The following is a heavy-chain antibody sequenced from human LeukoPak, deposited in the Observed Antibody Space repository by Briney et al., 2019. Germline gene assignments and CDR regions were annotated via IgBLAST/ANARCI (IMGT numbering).Heavy chain of an antibody. CDR3: ASLSVEYSSSPYYFDY. Sequence: SETLSLTCAVSGGSISSSNWWSWVRQPPGKGLEWIGEVYHSGSTNYNPSLKSRVTISVDKSKNQFSLKLSSVTAADTAVYYCASLSVEYSSSPYYFDYWGQGTLVTVSS. CDR1: GGSISSSNW. V-gene: IGHV4-4*02. J-gene: IGHJ4*02. CDR2: VYHSGST. D-gene: IGHD6-6*01.